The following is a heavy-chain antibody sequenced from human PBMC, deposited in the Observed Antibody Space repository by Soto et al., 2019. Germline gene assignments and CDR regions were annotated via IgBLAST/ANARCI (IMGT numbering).Heavy chain of an antibody. D-gene: IGHD3-3*01. V-gene: IGHV3-23*01. CDR1: GFTFSSYA. CDR3: AKDPADFGVVIIGHFDY. CDR2: ISGSGGST. Sequence: GGSLRLSCAASGFTFSSYAMSWVRQAPGKGLEWVSAISGSGGSTYYADSVKGRFTISRDNSKNTLYLQMNSLRAEDTAVYYCAKDPADFGVVIIGHFDYWGQGTLVTVSS. J-gene: IGHJ4*02.